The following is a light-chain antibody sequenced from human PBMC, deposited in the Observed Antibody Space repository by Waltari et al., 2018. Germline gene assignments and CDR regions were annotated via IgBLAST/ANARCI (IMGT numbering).Light chain of an antibody. J-gene: IGKJ2*01. Sequence: EIVLTQSPGTLSLSPGERATLSCSASHSVSSSYLAWYQQKTGQAPRLLSYSASSRATGLPDRFSGSGSEKDFTLTSSRLEPEDFAVYYCQQYGSSLPMYTFGQGTKLEIK. CDR3: QQYGSSLPMYT. CDR1: HSVSSSY. V-gene: IGKV3-20*01. CDR2: SAS.